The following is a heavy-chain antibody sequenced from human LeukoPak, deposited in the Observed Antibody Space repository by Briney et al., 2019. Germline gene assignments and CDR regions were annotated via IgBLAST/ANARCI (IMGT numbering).Heavy chain of an antibody. Sequence: PGGTLRLSCAASGFTFSSYGMSWVRQAPGKGLEWVSAISGSGGSTYYADSVKGRFTISRDNSKNTLYLQMNSLRAEDTAVYYCAREGCSGGSCYLSGHWGQGTLVTVSS. CDR3: AREGCSGGSCYLSGH. CDR2: ISGSGGST. J-gene: IGHJ4*02. D-gene: IGHD2-15*01. V-gene: IGHV3-23*01. CDR1: GFTFSSYG.